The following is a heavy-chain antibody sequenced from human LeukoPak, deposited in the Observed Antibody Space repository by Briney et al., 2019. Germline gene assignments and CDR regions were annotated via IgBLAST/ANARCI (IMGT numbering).Heavy chain of an antibody. CDR2: IYTSGST. Sequence: SETLSLTCTVSGGSISSYYWSWIRQPAGKGLEWIGRIYTSGSTNYNPSLKGRVTMSVDTSKNQFSLKLSSVTAADTAVYYCARALSSPGPPLHYYMDVWGKGTTVTVSS. V-gene: IGHV4-4*07. CDR1: GGSISSYY. CDR3: ARALSSPGPPLHYYMDV. J-gene: IGHJ6*03.